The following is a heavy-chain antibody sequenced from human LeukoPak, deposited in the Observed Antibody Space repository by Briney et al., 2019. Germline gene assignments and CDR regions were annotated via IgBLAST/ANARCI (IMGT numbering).Heavy chain of an antibody. CDR3: AKHRFGEPRFDN. J-gene: IGHJ4*02. D-gene: IGHD3-10*01. CDR1: GGSISSSSYY. Sequence: SETLSLTCTVSGGSISSSSYYWGWIRQPPGKGLEWIGSIYYSGSTYYNPSLKSRVTISVDTSKNQFSLKLSSVTAADTAVYYCAKHRFGEPRFDNWGQGSLVSVSS. CDR2: IYYSGST. V-gene: IGHV4-39*01.